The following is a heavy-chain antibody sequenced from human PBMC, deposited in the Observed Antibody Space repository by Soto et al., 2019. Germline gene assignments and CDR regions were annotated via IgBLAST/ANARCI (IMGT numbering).Heavy chain of an antibody. Sequence: DVQLVESGGGLVKPGGSLTLSCAASGFTFSSYSLSWVRQAPGKGLEWVSLISSGHGDIYYADSVKGRLIGSRDNAKNLLFLQINNLRAEDTAVYYCAFFSSGLYGDLDFWGQGALVNVSS. V-gene: IGHV3-21*01. CDR3: AFFSSGLYGDLDF. D-gene: IGHD6-19*01. CDR1: GFTFSSYS. CDR2: ISSGHGDI. J-gene: IGHJ4*02.